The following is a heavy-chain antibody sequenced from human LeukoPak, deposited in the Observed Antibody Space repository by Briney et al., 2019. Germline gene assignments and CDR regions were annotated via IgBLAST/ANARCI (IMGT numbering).Heavy chain of an antibody. J-gene: IGHJ6*02. CDR1: GGSISSGGYS. D-gene: IGHD3-10*01. V-gene: IGHV4-30-2*01. Sequence: PSETLSLTCAVSGGSISSGGYSWSWIRQPPGKGLEWIGYIYHSGSTNYNPSLKSRVTISVDTSKNQFSLKLSSVTAADTAVYYCARGVFSRYHYGSGRPSYGMDVWGQGTTVTVSS. CDR2: IYHSGST. CDR3: ARGVFSRYHYGSGRPSYGMDV.